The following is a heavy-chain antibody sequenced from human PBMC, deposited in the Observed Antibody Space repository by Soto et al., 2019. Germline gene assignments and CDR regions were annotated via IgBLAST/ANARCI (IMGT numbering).Heavy chain of an antibody. CDR2: IDWDDDK. CDR1: GFSLSTSGMC. D-gene: IGHD2-21*01. CDR3: ARFLVPENWFAT. V-gene: IGHV2-70*01. Sequence: PTRVNPTQTLTLTCTFSGFSLSTSGMCVSWIRQPPGKALEWLALIDWDDDKYYSTSLKTRLTISKDTSKNQVVLTMTNMDPVDTATYYCARFLVPENWFATWGQGTLVTVYS. J-gene: IGHJ5*02.